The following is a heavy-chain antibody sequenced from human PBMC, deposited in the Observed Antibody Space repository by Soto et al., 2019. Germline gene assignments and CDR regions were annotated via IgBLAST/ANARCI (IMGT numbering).Heavy chain of an antibody. J-gene: IGHJ6*02. CDR3: ARDHWNYGHYYYGMDV. Sequence: GGSLRLSCAASGFTFSSYGMHWVRQAPGKGLEWVAVIWYDGSNKYYADSVKGRFTISRDNSKNTLYLQMNSLRAEDTAVYYCARDHWNYGHYYYGMDVWGQGTTVTVSS. D-gene: IGHD1-7*01. CDR2: IWYDGSNK. CDR1: GFTFSSYG. V-gene: IGHV3-33*01.